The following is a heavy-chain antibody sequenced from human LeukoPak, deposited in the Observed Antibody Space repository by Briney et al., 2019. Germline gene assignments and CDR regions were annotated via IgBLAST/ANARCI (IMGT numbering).Heavy chain of an antibody. Sequence: GGSLRLSCAASGFTFSSYAMSWVRQAPGKGLERVSAISGGGGSTYYADSVKGRYTISRDISKNTLYLQMNSLRAEDTAIYYCATAYFDWFRFVYWGQGTLVTVSS. CDR3: ATAYFDWFRFVY. V-gene: IGHV3-23*01. CDR1: GFTFSSYA. D-gene: IGHD3-9*01. CDR2: ISGGGGST. J-gene: IGHJ4*02.